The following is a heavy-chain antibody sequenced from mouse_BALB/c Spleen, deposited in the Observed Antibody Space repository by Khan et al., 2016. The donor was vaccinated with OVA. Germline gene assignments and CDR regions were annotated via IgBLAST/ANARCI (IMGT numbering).Heavy chain of an antibody. CDR3: TKGNYGWFAY. CDR1: GFTFGSFF. J-gene: IGHJ3*01. V-gene: IGHV5-9-1*01. CDR2: ISSAATYT. D-gene: IGHD2-1*01. Sequence: EVELGGSGGGLVEPGGSLKLSCAASGFTFGSFFMSWVRQTPEKRLEWVATISSAATYTYYPDSVKGRFTIARDNAKNTLYLQMNSLRSDDTAIYYCTKGNYGWFAYWGQGTLVTVST.